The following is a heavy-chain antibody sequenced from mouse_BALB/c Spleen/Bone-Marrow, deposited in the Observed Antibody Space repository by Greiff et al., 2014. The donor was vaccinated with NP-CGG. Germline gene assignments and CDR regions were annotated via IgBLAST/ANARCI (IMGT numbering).Heavy chain of an antibody. Sequence: DVQLVESGGDLVKPGGSLKLSCAASGFSFSGYGMSWVRQTPDKRLEWVATIGVGGTYTYYPDSVKGRFTISRDNAKNTLYLRMSSLKSEDTAMYYCARPFTTVVATVFAYCGQGTLVTVSA. V-gene: IGHV5-6*01. CDR3: ARPFTTVVATVFAY. CDR2: IGVGGTYT. CDR1: GFSFSGYG. J-gene: IGHJ3*01. D-gene: IGHD1-1*01.